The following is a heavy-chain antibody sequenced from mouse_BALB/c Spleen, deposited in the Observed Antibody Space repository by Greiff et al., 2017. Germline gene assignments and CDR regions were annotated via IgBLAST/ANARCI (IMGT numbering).Heavy chain of an antibody. CDR2: ISTYYGNT. V-gene: IGHV1-67*01. J-gene: IGHJ4*01. Sequence: QVQLQQSGPELVRPGVSVKISCKGSSYTFTDYAMHWVKQSHAKSLEWIGVISTYYGNTNYNQKFKGKATMTVDKSSSTAYMELARLTSEDSAVYYCARGGVYYGNYLYYYAMDYWGQGTSVTVSS. D-gene: IGHD2-1*01. CDR1: SYTFTDYA. CDR3: ARGGVYYGNYLYYYAMDY.